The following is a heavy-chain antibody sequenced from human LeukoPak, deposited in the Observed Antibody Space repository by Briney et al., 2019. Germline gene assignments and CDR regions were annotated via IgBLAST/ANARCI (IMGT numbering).Heavy chain of an antibody. CDR3: ARGRVRGSGYFN. D-gene: IGHD3-3*01. CDR2: IWYDGSNK. Sequence: PGGSLRLSCAASGFTFSSYGMHWVRQAPGKGLEWVAVIWYDGSNKYYADSVKGRFTISRDNSKNTLYLQMNSLRAEDTAVYYCARGRVRGSGYFNWGQGTLVTVSS. V-gene: IGHV3-33*01. CDR1: GFTFSSYG. J-gene: IGHJ4*02.